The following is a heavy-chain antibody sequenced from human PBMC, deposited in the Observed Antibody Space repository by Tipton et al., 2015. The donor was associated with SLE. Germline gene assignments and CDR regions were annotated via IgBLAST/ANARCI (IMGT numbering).Heavy chain of an antibody. D-gene: IGHD2-2*01. J-gene: IGHJ2*01. CDR3: ARGVQLSPRAFDI. CDR1: GGSFSGYY. Sequence: TLSLTCAVYGGSFSGYYWSWIRQPPGKGLEWIGEINHSGSTNYNPSLKSRVTISVDTSKNQFSLKLSSVTAADTAVYYCARGVQLSPRAFDIWGRGTLVTVSS. V-gene: IGHV4-34*01. CDR2: INHSGST.